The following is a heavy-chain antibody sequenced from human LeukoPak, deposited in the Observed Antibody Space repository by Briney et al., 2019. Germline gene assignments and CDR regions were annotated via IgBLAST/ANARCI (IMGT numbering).Heavy chain of an antibody. D-gene: IGHD3-3*01. CDR1: GGSISSSNW. V-gene: IGHV4-4*02. CDR3: ARFYYDFWSGYYTGGDYYYGMDV. CDR2: IYHSGST. Sequence: SETLSLTCAVSGGSISSSNWWSWVRQPPGQGLEWIGEIYHSGSTNYNPSLKSRVTISVDKSKNQFSLKLSSVTAADTAVYYCARFYYDFWSGYYTGGDYYYGMDVWGQGTTVTVSS. J-gene: IGHJ6*02.